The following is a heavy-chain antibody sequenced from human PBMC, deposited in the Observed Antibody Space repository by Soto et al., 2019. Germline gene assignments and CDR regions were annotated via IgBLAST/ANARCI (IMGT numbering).Heavy chain of an antibody. CDR3: AKDPAVAGFLPSYYYGMDV. Sequence: VGSLRLSCAASGFTFSSYGMSWVRQAPGKGLEWVSSISGSGGSTYYADSVKGRFTISRDNSKNTLYLQMNSLRAEDTAVYYCAKDPAVAGFLPSYYYGMDVWGQGTTVTVSS. CDR1: GFTFSSYG. D-gene: IGHD6-19*01. V-gene: IGHV3-23*01. J-gene: IGHJ6*02. CDR2: ISGSGGST.